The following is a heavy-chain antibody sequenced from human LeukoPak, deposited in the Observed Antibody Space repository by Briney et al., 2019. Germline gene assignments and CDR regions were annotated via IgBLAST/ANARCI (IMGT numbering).Heavy chain of an antibody. Sequence: GGSLRLSCTVSGFTVSSDSMSWVRQAPGKGLEWVSFIYSGGSTHYSDSVKGRFTISRDNSKNTLYLQMNSLRAEDTAVYYCAKRENYYGSGSYYIPNYYYYYMDVWGKGTTVTISS. V-gene: IGHV3-53*01. CDR2: IYSGGST. D-gene: IGHD3-10*01. CDR3: AKRENYYGSGSYYIPNYYYYYMDV. CDR1: GFTVSSDS. J-gene: IGHJ6*03.